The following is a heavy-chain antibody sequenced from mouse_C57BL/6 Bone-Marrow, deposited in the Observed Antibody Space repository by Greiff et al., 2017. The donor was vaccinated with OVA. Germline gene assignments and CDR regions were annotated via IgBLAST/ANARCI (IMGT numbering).Heavy chain of an antibody. J-gene: IGHJ1*03. Sequence: QVQLQQSGPELVKPGASVKISCKASGYAFSSSWMNWVKQRPGKGLEWIGRLYPGDGDTNYNGKFKGKATLTADKSSSTAYMQLSSLTSEDSAVYFCARSPIYYYGSSYDWYFDVWGTGTTVTVSS. V-gene: IGHV1-82*01. CDR2: LYPGDGDT. CDR3: ARSPIYYYGSSYDWYFDV. D-gene: IGHD1-1*01. CDR1: GYAFSSSW.